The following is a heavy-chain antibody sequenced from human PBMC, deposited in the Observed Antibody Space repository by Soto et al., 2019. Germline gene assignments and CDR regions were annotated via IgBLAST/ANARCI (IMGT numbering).Heavy chain of an antibody. J-gene: IGHJ5*02. V-gene: IGHV2-5*02. CDR1: GFSLSTSGVG. CDR2: IYWDDDK. D-gene: IGHD3-3*01. Sequence: QITLKESGPTLVKPTQTLTLTCTFSGFSLSTSGVGVGWIRQPPGKALEWLALIYWDDDKRYSPSLKSRLTITKDTSKNQVVLTMTNMGRVDTATYCWAHGRRITIFGVAYHIWFDPWGQGTLVTVSS. CDR3: AHGRRITIFGVAYHIWFDP.